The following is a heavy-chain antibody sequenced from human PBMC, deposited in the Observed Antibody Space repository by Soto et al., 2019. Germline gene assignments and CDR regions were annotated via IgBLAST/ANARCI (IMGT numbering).Heavy chain of an antibody. CDR2: ISNSGRT. CDR1: GDSISRGAYY. V-gene: IGHV4-31*03. J-gene: IGHJ2*01. D-gene: IGHD3-22*01. CDR3: ARESRSSHYDGSAYSQYWYFDL. Sequence: SETLSLTCTVSGDSISRGAYYWTWIRQHPVKGLEWIGYISNSGRTYYNPSLKSRLTISLDSSENQFSLRLTSVTAADTAVYYCARESRSSHYDGSAYSQYWYFDLWGPATLVTVSS.